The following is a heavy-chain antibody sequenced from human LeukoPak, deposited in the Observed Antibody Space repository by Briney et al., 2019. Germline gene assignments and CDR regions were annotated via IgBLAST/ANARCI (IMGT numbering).Heavy chain of an antibody. D-gene: IGHD2-2*01. CDR1: GYTLTELS. CDR3: ATRNSSITRINRNYYYYVMDV. V-gene: IGHV1-24*01. Sequence: ASVEVSCKVSGYTLTELSMHWVRQAPGKGLEWMGGFDPEDGETIYAQKFQGRVTMTEDTSTDTAYMELSSLRSEDTAVYFCATRNSSITRINRNYYYYVMDVWAKGTTVTVSS. CDR2: FDPEDGET. J-gene: IGHJ6*04.